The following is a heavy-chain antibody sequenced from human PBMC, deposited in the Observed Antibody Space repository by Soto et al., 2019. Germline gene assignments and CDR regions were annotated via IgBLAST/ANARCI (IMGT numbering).Heavy chain of an antibody. Sequence: QVQLVQSGAEVKKPGASEKVSCKASGDTFTDYYIHWVRQAPGQGLEWMGTVNPSGGHTTYAQHFLGRMTMTRDTSTSTLYRELTSLTSEDTAIYYCARGGHVVVVTAALDYWGQGTLVTVSS. D-gene: IGHD2-21*02. V-gene: IGHV1-46*01. CDR3: ARGGHVVVVTAALDY. CDR2: VNPSGGHT. CDR1: GDTFTDYY. J-gene: IGHJ4*02.